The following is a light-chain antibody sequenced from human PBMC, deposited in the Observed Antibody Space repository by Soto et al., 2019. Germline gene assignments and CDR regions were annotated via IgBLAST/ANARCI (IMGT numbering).Light chain of an antibody. CDR1: SSDVGGYNY. J-gene: IGLJ1*01. Sequence: QSVLTQPPSASGSPGQSVAISCTGTSSDVGGYNYVSWYQQHPGKAPKLMIYEVNKRPSGVPDRFSGSKSGNTASLAISGLRSDDEADYFCATWDDSLNGFYVFGTGTKVTVL. CDR3: ATWDDSLNGFYV. CDR2: EVN. V-gene: IGLV2-8*01.